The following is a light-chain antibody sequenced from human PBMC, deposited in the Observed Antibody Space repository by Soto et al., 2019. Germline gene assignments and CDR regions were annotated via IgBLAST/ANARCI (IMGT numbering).Light chain of an antibody. V-gene: IGKV3-15*01. CDR1: QSVNSN. CDR2: GAS. CDR3: QQYNSWPPIT. J-gene: IGKJ5*01. Sequence: ELVATQSPATLSVSPGERATLSCRASQSVNSNLAWYQQKPGQAPRLLIYGASIRATGIPARFSGSGSGTEFTLTINSLQSEDFAVYYCQQYNSWPPITFGQGTRLEIK.